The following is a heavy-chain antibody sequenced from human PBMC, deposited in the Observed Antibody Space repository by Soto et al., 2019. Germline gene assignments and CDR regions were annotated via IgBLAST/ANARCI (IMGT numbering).Heavy chain of an antibody. Sequence: QVQLVQSGAEVKKPGASVKVSCKASGYTFTDYYMHWVRQAPGQGLEWMGRLNPNSGDTSFAPKFQGRDTMTRDTSITTAYMELSRLRSDDTAVYYCARDWYYYDSSGYSKPVWYYYYGMDVWGQGTTVTVSS. V-gene: IGHV1-2*06. CDR2: LNPNSGDT. CDR3: ARDWYYYDSSGYSKPVWYYYYGMDV. J-gene: IGHJ6*01. D-gene: IGHD3-22*01. CDR1: GYTFTDYY.